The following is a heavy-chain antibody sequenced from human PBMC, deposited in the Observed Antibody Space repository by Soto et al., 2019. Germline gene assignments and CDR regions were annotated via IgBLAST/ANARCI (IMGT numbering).Heavy chain of an antibody. CDR2: IIPIFGTA. D-gene: IGHD2-8*01. Sequence: PSVKVSCKASGGTFSSYAISWVRQAPGQGLEWMGGIIPIFGTANYAQKFQGRVTITADESTSTAYMELSSLRSEDTAVYYCARDKSEDCTNGVCFNFDYWGQGTLVTVSS. CDR1: GGTFSSYA. V-gene: IGHV1-69*13. J-gene: IGHJ4*02. CDR3: ARDKSEDCTNGVCFNFDY.